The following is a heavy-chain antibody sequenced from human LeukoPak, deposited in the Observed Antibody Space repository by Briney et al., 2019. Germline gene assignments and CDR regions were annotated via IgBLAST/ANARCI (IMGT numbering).Heavy chain of an antibody. J-gene: IGHJ4*02. Sequence: PGGSLRLSCAASGFTFSSYSMNWVRRAPGKGLKGVSSIGGSSSSLHYADSLKGRFTISRDNAKNSLYLQMNSLRAEHTAVYYCAREIDEGFDYWGQGTLATVSS. V-gene: IGHV3-21*01. CDR2: IGGSSSSL. CDR1: GFTFSSYS. CDR3: AREIDEGFDY.